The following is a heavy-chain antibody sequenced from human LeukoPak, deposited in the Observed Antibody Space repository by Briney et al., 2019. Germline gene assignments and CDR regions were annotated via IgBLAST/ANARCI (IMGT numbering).Heavy chain of an antibody. D-gene: IGHD5-12*01. CDR3: ARDSTRKGGYSGYDPFDY. CDR2: INWNGGST. V-gene: IGHV3-20*04. CDR1: GFTFSSYS. J-gene: IGHJ4*02. Sequence: GGSLRLSCAASGFTFSSYSMNWVRQAPGKGLEWVSGINWNGGSTGYADSVKGRFTISRDNAKNSLYLQMNSRRAEDTALYYCARDSTRKGGYSGYDPFDYWGQGTLVTVSS.